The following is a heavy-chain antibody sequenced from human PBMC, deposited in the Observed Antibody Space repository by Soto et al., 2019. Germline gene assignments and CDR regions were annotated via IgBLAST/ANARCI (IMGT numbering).Heavy chain of an antibody. Sequence: SETLSLTCAVSGGSLSSGGSSWSCIRQPQGKGWKWIGYIYDSASTNYNWSIKSRVTISVDRTKNQLSLRPHSATATDTAVYYCARGYAYCAWESYNNCLDFWGQGTLVTVSS. D-gene: IGHD3-10*01. V-gene: IGHV4-30-2*01. J-gene: IGHJ4*02. CDR2: IYDSAST. CDR1: GGSLSSGGSS. CDR3: ARGYAYCAWESYNNCLDF.